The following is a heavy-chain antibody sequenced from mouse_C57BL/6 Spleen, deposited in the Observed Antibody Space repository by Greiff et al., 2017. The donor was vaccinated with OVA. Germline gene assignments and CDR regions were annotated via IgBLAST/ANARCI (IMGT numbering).Heavy chain of an antibody. D-gene: IGHD1-1*01. V-gene: IGHV1-42*01. CDR1: GYSFTGYY. CDR3: ARGITTVVSYFDY. CDR2: INPSTGGT. Sequence: EVQLQQSGPELVKPGASVKISCKASGYSFTGYYMNWVKQSPERSLEWIGEINPSTGGTTYNQKFKAKATLTVDKSSSTAYMQLKSLTSEDSAVYYCARGITTVVSYFDYWGQGTTLTVSS. J-gene: IGHJ2*01.